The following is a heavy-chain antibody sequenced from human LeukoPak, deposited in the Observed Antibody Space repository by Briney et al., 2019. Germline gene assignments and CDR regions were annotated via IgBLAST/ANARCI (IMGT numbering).Heavy chain of an antibody. V-gene: IGHV3-7*03. CDR2: IKQDGSEK. J-gene: IGHJ5*02. CDR3: AAAGDYSNYVDP. CDR1: GFTFSSYG. D-gene: IGHD4-11*01. Sequence: GGSLRLSCAASGFTFSSYGMHWVRQAPGKGLEWVANIKQDGSEKYYVDSVKGRFTISRDNAKNSLYLQMNSLRAEDTAVYYCAAAGDYSNYVDPWGQGTLVTVSS.